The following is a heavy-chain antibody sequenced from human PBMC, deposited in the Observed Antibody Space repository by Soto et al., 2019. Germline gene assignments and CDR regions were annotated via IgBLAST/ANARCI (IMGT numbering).Heavy chain of an antibody. Sequence: QVQLVESGGGLVKPGGSLRLSCAASGFTFSDYYMSWIRQAPGKGLEWVSYISSSSSYTNYADSVKGRFTISRDNAKNSLYLQMNRRGAEDTAVYYCAREAGYGAEPDWYFDLWGRGTLVTVSS. D-gene: IGHD4-17*01. CDR2: ISSSSSYT. CDR3: AREAGYGAEPDWYFDL. J-gene: IGHJ2*01. CDR1: GFTFSDYY. V-gene: IGHV3-11*05.